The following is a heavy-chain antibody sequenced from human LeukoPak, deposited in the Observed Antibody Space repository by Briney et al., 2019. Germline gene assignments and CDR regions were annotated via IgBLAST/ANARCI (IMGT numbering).Heavy chain of an antibody. D-gene: IGHD6-6*01. CDR3: ARHEQEDSSNFDY. Sequence: SETLSLTCTVSGGSISSSSYYWGWIRQPPGKGLEWIGSIYYSGSTYYNPSLKSRGTISVDTSKNQFSLKLSSVTAADTAVYYCARHEQEDSSNFDYWGQGTLVTVSS. V-gene: IGHV4-39*01. J-gene: IGHJ4*02. CDR1: GGSISSSSYY. CDR2: IYYSGST.